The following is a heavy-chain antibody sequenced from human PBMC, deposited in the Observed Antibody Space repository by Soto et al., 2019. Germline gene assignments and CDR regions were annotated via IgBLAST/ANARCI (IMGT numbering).Heavy chain of an antibody. J-gene: IGHJ4*02. CDR2: ISGSGGST. CDR3: AKVDDYVWGSYRYIPLVDY. CDR1: GFTFSSYA. V-gene: IGHV3-23*01. Sequence: PGGSLRLSCAASGFTFSSYAMSWVRQAPGKGLEWVSAISGSGGSTYYADSVKGRFTISRDNSKNTLYLQMNSLRAEDTAVYYCAKVDDYVWGSYRYIPLVDYWGQGTPVTVSS. D-gene: IGHD3-16*02.